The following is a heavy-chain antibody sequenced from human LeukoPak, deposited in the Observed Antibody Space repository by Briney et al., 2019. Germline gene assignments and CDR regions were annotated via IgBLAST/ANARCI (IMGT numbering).Heavy chain of an antibody. Sequence: ASVKVSCKASGYTFTGYYIHWVRQAPGQGLEWMGWINPNSGGTNYAQNLQGRVTMTTDTSTGTAYMELRSLRSDDTAVYYCAREIPYPDCGSSGCYGPWDYWGQGTLVTVSS. D-gene: IGHD2-2*01. CDR2: INPNSGGT. CDR3: AREIPYPDCGSSGCYGPWDY. J-gene: IGHJ4*02. CDR1: GYTFTGYY. V-gene: IGHV1-2*02.